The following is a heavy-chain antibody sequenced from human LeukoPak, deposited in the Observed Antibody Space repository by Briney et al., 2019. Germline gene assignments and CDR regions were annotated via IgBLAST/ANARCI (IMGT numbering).Heavy chain of an antibody. CDR3: ARGGGYCSGGSCYVFDC. CDR1: GGSISSYY. D-gene: IGHD2-15*01. Sequence: PSETLSLICTVSGGSISSYYWNWIRQPPGKGLEWIGYIYHSGSTNYNPSLQSRVTISVDTSKNQFSLKLSSVTAADTAVYYCARGGGYCSGGSCYVFDCWGQGTLVTVSS. V-gene: IGHV4-59*01. J-gene: IGHJ4*02. CDR2: IYHSGST.